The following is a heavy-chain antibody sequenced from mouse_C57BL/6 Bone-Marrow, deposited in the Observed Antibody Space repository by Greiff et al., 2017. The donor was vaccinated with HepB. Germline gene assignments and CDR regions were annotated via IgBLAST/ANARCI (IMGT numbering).Heavy chain of an antibody. CDR3: ARSRYSKGVAY. D-gene: IGHD2-5*01. Sequence: EVQLVESGPVLVKPGASVKMSCKASGYTFTDYYMNWVKQSHGKSLEWIGVINPYNGGTSYNQKFKGKATLTVDKSSSTAYMELNSLTSEDSAVYYCARSRYSKGVAYWGQGTLVTVSA. V-gene: IGHV1-19*01. CDR2: INPYNGGT. J-gene: IGHJ3*01. CDR1: GYTFTDYY.